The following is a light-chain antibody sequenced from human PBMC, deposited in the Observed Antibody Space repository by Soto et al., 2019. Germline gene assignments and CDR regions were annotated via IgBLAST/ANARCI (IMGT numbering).Light chain of an antibody. CDR3: QQYNNWPPIT. V-gene: IGKV3-11*01. J-gene: IGKJ5*01. CDR1: QNIRGS. CDR2: DAS. Sequence: EIVLTQSPATLSLSPGERSSLSFMSSQNIRGSLAWYQQKPGQAPRLLIYDASKRATGIPARFSGTGSGTEFTLTISSLQSEDFAVYYCQQYNNWPPITFGQGTRLEIK.